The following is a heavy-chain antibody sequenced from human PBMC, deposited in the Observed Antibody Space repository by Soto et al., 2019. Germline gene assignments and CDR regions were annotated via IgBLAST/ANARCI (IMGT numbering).Heavy chain of an antibody. D-gene: IGHD2-15*01. V-gene: IGHV4-4*08. CDR1: GDSMYGYF. Sequence: SETLSLTCTVSGDSMYGYFWSWIRQPPGKGLEWIGYVYSSGSISYSPSLRSRVAISVDTSRNQFSLKLASVTAEDTAMYYCARRGQSAHSSGGSCYFVYWGQGTLVTVSS. J-gene: IGHJ4*02. CDR2: VYSSGSI. CDR3: ARRGQSAHSSGGSCYFVY.